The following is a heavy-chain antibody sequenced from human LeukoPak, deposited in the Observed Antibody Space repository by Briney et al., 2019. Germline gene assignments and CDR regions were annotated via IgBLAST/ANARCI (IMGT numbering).Heavy chain of an antibody. CDR1: GGSISSYY. CDR2: IYYSGST. CDR3: ARAHYGSGSYLFDY. V-gene: IGHV4-59*01. J-gene: IGHJ4*02. D-gene: IGHD3-10*01. Sequence: SETLSLTCTVSGGSISSYYWNWIRQPPGKGLEWIGYIYYSGSTNYNPSLKSRVTISVDTSKNQFSLKLSSVTAADTAVYYCARAHYGSGSYLFDYWGQGTLVTVSS.